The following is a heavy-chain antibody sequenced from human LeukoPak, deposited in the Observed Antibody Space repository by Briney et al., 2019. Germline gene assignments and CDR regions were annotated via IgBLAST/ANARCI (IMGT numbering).Heavy chain of an antibody. J-gene: IGHJ2*01. D-gene: IGHD4-17*01. V-gene: IGHV1-69*04. CDR1: GGTFSSYA. CDR3: ARETTVSREWYFDL. CDR2: IIPILGIA. Sequence: EASVKVSCKASGGTFSSYAISWVRQAPGQGLEWMGRIIPILGIANYAQKFQGRVTITADKSTSTAYMELSSLRSEDTAVYYCARETTVSREWYFDLWGRGTLVTVAS.